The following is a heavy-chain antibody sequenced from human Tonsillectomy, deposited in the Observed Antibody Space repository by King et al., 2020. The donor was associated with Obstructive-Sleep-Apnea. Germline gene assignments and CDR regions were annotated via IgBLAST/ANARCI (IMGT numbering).Heavy chain of an antibody. V-gene: IGHV1-2*02. CDR3: AGDCGRFWSSSTSSNRFDP. Sequence: QLVQSGAEMKKPGASVKVSCKASGYTFTGYYIHWVRQAPGQGLEWMGWINPNSGDTNYAQKFQGRVTMTRETSISRAYMELGRLRSDDTALYYCAGDCGRFWSSSTSSNRFDPWGQGTLVTVSS. CDR2: INPNSGDT. CDR1: GYTFTGYY. D-gene: IGHD2-2*01. J-gene: IGHJ5*02.